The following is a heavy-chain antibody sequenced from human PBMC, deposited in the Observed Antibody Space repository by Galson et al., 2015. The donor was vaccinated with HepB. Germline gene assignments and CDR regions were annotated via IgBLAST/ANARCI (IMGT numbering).Heavy chain of an antibody. Sequence: SVKVSCKASGYTFTSYGISWVRQAPGQGLEWMGWISAYNGNTNYAQKLQGRVTMTTDTSTSTAYMELRSLRSDDTAVYYCARVVTMIVVDRGRMNRLAFDIWGQGTMVTVSS. CDR2: ISAYNGNT. V-gene: IGHV1-18*04. CDR1: GYTFTSYG. D-gene: IGHD3-22*01. CDR3: ARVVTMIVVDRGRMNRLAFDI. J-gene: IGHJ3*02.